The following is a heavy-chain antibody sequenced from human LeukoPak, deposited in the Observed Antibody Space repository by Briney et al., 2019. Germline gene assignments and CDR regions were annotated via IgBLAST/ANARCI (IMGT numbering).Heavy chain of an antibody. Sequence: GASVKVSCKASGSTFTTYDINWVRQATGQGLEWMGWMNPNSGYTGYAQKFQGRVTITRDTSISTAYMELSSLRSEDTAVYYCARVAGSIDYWGQGTLVTVSS. CDR2: MNPNSGYT. CDR3: ARVAGSIDY. CDR1: GSTFTTYD. D-gene: IGHD6-19*01. J-gene: IGHJ4*02. V-gene: IGHV1-8*03.